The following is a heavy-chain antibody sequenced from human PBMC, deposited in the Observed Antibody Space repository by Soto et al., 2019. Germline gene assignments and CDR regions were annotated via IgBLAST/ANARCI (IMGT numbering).Heavy chain of an antibody. V-gene: IGHV1-2*02. CDR2: INPNSGGT. Sequence: ASVKVSCKASGYTFTGYYMHWERQAPGQGLEWMGWINPNSGGTNYAHKFQGRVSMTRDTSIITAYMELRRLRSDDTAVYYCARDLPPPTPSDYWGQGTLVNVSS. J-gene: IGHJ4*02. CDR3: ARDLPPPTPSDY. CDR1: GYTFTGYY.